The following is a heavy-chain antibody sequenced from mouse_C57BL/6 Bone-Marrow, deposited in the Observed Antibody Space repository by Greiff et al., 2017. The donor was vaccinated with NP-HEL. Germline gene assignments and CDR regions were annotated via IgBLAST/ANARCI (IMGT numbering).Heavy chain of an antibody. V-gene: IGHV1-81*01. CDR1: GYTFTSYG. D-gene: IGHD1-1*01. Sequence: QVQLQQSGAELARPGASVKLSCKASGYTFTSYGISWVKQRTGQGLEWIGEIYPRSGNTYYNEKFKGKATLTADKSSSTAYMELRSLTSEDSAVYICARRDYCGSSYRYFDVWGTGTTVTVSS. J-gene: IGHJ1*03. CDR2: IYPRSGNT. CDR3: ARRDYCGSSYRYFDV.